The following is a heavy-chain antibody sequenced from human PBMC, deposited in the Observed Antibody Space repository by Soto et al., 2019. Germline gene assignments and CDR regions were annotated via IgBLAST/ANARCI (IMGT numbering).Heavy chain of an antibody. J-gene: IGHJ4*02. CDR2: IYWDDDK. D-gene: IGHD3-10*02. V-gene: IGHV2-5*02. CDR3: ARLTDLYIMFLAPAY. Sequence: SGPTLVNPTQTLTLTCTFSGFSLSTSEVGVGWIRQPPGKALELLGIIYWDDDKRYSPLLNKRLTITKDTSKNQVVLTMTNMDSVDTGTYYCARLTDLYIMFLAPAYWGQGTLVTVSS. CDR1: GFSLSTSEVG.